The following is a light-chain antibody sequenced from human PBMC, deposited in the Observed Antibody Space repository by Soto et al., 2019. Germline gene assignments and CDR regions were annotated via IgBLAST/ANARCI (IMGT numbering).Light chain of an antibody. J-gene: IGKJ2*01. CDR1: QSVSSSY. V-gene: IGKV3-20*01. Sequence: EIVLTQSPGTLSLSPGERATLSCRASQSVSSSYLAWYQQKPGQAPRLLIYGASSRATGIPVRFGGSGSGTDFTLTISRLEPEDFAVYYCQQYGSSPPYTFGQGNKLEIK. CDR2: GAS. CDR3: QQYGSSPPYT.